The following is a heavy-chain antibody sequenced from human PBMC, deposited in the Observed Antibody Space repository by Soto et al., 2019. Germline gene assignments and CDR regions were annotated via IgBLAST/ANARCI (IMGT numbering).Heavy chain of an antibody. D-gene: IGHD3-3*01. Sequence: PGGSLRLSCAASGFTFSSYAMSWVRQAPGKGLEWVSGISWNSGSIGYADSVKGRFTISRDNAKNSLYLQMNSLRAEDTALYYCAKDKSNYDFWSGPMDWGQGTLVTVSS. V-gene: IGHV3-9*01. CDR2: ISWNSGSI. CDR3: AKDKSNYDFWSGPMD. CDR1: GFTFSSYA. J-gene: IGHJ4*02.